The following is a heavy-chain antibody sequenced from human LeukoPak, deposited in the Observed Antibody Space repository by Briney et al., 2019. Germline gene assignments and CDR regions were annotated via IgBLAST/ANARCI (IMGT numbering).Heavy chain of an antibody. CDR2: ISEGGGDV. D-gene: IGHD3-3*01. CDR3: ARNFWRGIHFKFYFYMDV. V-gene: IGHV3-30*01. Sequence: GGSLRLSCVASGFTFSHYPIHWLRQAPGKGLEWVAAISEGGGDVYYADSLRGRFSISRDNVNNTLFLQMNSLRAEDTAVYHCARNFWRGIHFKFYFYMDVWGKGTTVTVSS. CDR1: GFTFSHYP. J-gene: IGHJ6*03.